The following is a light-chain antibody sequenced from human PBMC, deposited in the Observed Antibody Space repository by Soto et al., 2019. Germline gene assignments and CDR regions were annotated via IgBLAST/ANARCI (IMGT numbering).Light chain of an antibody. CDR2: DNN. V-gene: IGLV1-51*01. Sequence: QSVLTQPPSVSAAPGQKVTISCSGSSSNIGNNYVSWYQQLPGTAPKLLIYDNNKRPSGIPDRFSGSKSGTSATLGITGLQTGDEADYYCGTWDSSLSVWVSGGGTELPVL. CDR1: SSNIGNNY. J-gene: IGLJ3*02. CDR3: GTWDSSLSVWV.